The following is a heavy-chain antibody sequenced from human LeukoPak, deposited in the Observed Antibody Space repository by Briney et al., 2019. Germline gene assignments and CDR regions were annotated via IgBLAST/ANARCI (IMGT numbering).Heavy chain of an antibody. D-gene: IGHD3-10*01. CDR2: IYTSGST. Sequence: PSQTLSLTCTVSGGSISSGSYYWSWIRQPAGKGLEWIGRIYTSGSTSYNPSLKSRVTISVDTSKNQFSLKLSSVTAADTAVYYCQTMVRGGVVYWGQGTLVTVSS. CDR3: QTMVRGGVVY. V-gene: IGHV4-61*02. J-gene: IGHJ4*02. CDR1: GGSISSGSYY.